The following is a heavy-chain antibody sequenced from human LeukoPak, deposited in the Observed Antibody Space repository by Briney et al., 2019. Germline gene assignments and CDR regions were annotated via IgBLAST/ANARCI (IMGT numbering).Heavy chain of an antibody. CDR2: ISGSGGST. D-gene: IGHD3-3*01. Sequence: GGSLRLSCAASGFTFSSYAMSWVRQAPGKGLEWVSAISGSGGSTYYADSVKGRFTISRDNSKNTLYLQMNSLRAEDTAVYYCAKIRGVKSYDFWSGYYYWGQGTLVTVSS. CDR1: GFTFSSYA. CDR3: AKIRGVKSYDFWSGYYY. V-gene: IGHV3-23*01. J-gene: IGHJ4*02.